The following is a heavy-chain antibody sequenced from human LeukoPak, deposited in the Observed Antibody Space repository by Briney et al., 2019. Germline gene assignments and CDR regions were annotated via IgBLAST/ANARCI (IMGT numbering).Heavy chain of an antibody. CDR2: INSDGFST. J-gene: IGHJ5*02. CDR3: ARDYGA. D-gene: IGHD4/OR15-4a*01. V-gene: IGHV3-74*03. CDR1: GFTFRRYW. Sequence: GGSLRLSCVASGFTFRRYWMHWVRQAPGKGLVWVSRINSDGFSTTYADFVRGRFTISRDNAKNTVYLQMNSLRAEDTAVYYCARDYGAWGQGTLVTVSS.